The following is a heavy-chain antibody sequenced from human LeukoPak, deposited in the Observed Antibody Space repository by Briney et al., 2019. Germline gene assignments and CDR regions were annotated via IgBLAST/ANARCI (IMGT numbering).Heavy chain of an antibody. CDR1: GFTFSSYG. D-gene: IGHD3-16*01. CDR2: ISYDGSNK. J-gene: IGHJ4*02. V-gene: IGHV3-30*18. CDR3: AKDGGQGADY. Sequence: PGRSLRLSCAASGFTFSSYGMHWVRQAPGKGLEWVAVISYDGSNKYYADSVKGRFTISRDISKNTLYLQMNSLRAEDMAVYYCAKDGGQGADYWGQGTLVTVSS.